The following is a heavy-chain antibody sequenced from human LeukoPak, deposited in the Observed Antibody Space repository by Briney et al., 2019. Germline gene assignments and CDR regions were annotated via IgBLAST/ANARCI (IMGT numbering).Heavy chain of an antibody. J-gene: IGHJ3*02. CDR2: IYHSGST. CDR1: GGSISSSNW. V-gene: IGHV4-4*02. D-gene: IGHD3-10*01. CDR3: ARDLPGLGFGGAFDI. Sequence: KPSETLSLTCAVSGGSISSSNWWSWVRQPPGKGLEWIGEIYHSGSTNYNPSLKSRVTISVDTSKNQFSLKLSSVTAADTAVYYCARDLPGLGFGGAFDIWGQGTMVTVSS.